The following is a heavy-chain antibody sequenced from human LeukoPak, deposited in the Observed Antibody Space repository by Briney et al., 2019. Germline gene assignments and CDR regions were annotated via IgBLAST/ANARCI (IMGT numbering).Heavy chain of an antibody. D-gene: IGHD3-3*02. V-gene: IGHV4-34*01. J-gene: IGHJ5*02. CDR2: INHSGST. CDR3: ARGISTHWFDP. Sequence: SETLSLTCSVFGGSFSEYYWGWIRQPPGKGLEWIGEINHSGSTNYNPSLKSRVTISVDTSKNQISLVLNSVTAAGTAVYYCARGISTHWFDPWGQGTLVIVSS. CDR1: GGSFSEYY.